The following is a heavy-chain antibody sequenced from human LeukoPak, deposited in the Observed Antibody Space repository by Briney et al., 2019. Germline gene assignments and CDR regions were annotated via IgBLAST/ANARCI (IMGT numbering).Heavy chain of an antibody. CDR3: TRERDPSGSYPRPYFHY. CDR2: INSDGSST. V-gene: IGHV3-74*01. Sequence: PGGSLRLSCAPSRFTFSTHWMHWVRQAPGKGLVWVSRINSDGSSTSYADSVKGRLTISRDNAKNTLYLQMNSLRAEDTAVYYCTRERDPSGSYPRPYFHYWGQGTLVTVSS. CDR1: RFTFSTHW. D-gene: IGHD1-26*01. J-gene: IGHJ4*02.